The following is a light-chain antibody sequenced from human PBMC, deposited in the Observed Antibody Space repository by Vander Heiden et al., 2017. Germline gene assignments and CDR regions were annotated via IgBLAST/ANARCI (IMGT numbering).Light chain of an antibody. CDR1: QLGDKY. CDR2: QDS. CDR3: QAWDSSTVV. V-gene: IGLV3-1*01. J-gene: IGLJ2*01. Sequence: SYELTQPPSVSVSPGQTASITCSGDQLGDKYACWYQQKPGQYPVLVIYQDSKRPSGIPERFSGSNSGNTATLTISGTQAMDEADYYCQAWDSSTVVFGGGTKLTVL.